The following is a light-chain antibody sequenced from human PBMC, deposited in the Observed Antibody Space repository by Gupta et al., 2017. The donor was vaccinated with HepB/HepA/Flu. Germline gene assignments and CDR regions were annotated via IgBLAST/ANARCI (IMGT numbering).Light chain of an antibody. CDR2: AAS. Sequence: IQMTQSPSSLSASVGDRVTITCRASQGIRTDLSWYQQNPGKAPKPLIYAASTLQSGVPSRFSGGGSGTDFTLTINSLQPEDSATYYCRQYGLYPRTFGQGTKVEIK. CDR3: RQYGLYPRT. V-gene: IGKV1-6*01. J-gene: IGKJ1*01. CDR1: QGIRTD.